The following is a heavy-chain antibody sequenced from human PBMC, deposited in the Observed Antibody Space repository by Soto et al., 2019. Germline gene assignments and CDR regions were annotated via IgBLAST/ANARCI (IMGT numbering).Heavy chain of an antibody. D-gene: IGHD1-1*01. CDR1: GQSFSGHS. V-gene: IGHV4-34*01. Sequence: QVQLQQWGAGLVKPSETLSLSCAVYGQSFSGHSWSWIRQPPGKGLEWIGEINESGSTYYNPSLKRRVTHSTDTSKKQCSLKLSSVSAADTAAYFCARGSGIVALPGALEDVKYDYWGQGTLVNVSS. J-gene: IGHJ4*02. CDR2: INESGST. CDR3: ARGSGIVALPGALEDVKYDY.